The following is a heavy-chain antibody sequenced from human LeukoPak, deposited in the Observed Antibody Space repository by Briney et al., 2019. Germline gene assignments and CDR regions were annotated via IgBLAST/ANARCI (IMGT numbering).Heavy chain of an antibody. Sequence: PSETLSLTCSVSGDSITGYYRGWIRQPPGKGLEWIGNIYYTGNTYYNSSLKSRVTISVDTSKNQFSLKLSSVTAADTAVYYCARRRDIVATTPYNWFDPWGQGTLVTVSS. J-gene: IGHJ5*02. V-gene: IGHV4-39*07. D-gene: IGHD5-12*01. CDR3: ARRRDIVATTPYNWFDP. CDR1: GDSITGYY. CDR2: IYYTGNT.